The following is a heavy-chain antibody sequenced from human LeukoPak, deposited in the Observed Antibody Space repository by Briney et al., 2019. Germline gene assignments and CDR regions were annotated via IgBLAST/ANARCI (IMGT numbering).Heavy chain of an antibody. CDR2: ISSSSSYI. CDR3: ARAGHSGYDRDVFDY. CDR1: GFTFSDYY. D-gene: IGHD5-12*01. V-gene: IGHV3-21*01. J-gene: IGHJ4*02. Sequence: PGGSLRLSCAASGFTFSDYYMNWVRQAPGKGLEWVSSISSSSSYIYYADSVKGRFTISRDNAKNSLYLQMNSLRAEDTAVYYCARAGHSGYDRDVFDYWGQGTLVTVSS.